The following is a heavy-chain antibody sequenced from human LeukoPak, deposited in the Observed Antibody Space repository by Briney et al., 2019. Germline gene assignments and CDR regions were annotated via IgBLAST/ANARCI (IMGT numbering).Heavy chain of an antibody. Sequence: GGSLRLSCAASGFTFSSYAMNWVRQAPGKGLEWVSAISGSGGNTYYADSVKGRFTISRDNSKNTVYLQMNSLRAEDTAVYYCAKDEYTFWSGYDYWGQGTLVTVSS. J-gene: IGHJ4*02. CDR3: AKDEYTFWSGYDY. CDR1: GFTFSSYA. D-gene: IGHD3-3*01. V-gene: IGHV3-23*01. CDR2: ISGSGGNT.